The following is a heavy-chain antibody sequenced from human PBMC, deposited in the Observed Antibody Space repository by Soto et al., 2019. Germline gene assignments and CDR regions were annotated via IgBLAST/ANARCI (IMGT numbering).Heavy chain of an antibody. V-gene: IGHV3-53*01. Sequence: EVQLVESGGGLIQPGGSVRLSCAASGFIVSDSYMTWVRQAPGKGLEWVSIIYSGGNTYYADSVKGRFTISRDNSKNTLYLQLNSLRVEDTAGYECERKSGRRIDYWVQGTLVTVS. CDR1: GFIVSDSY. J-gene: IGHJ4*02. D-gene: IGHD2-15*01. CDR2: IYSGGNT. CDR3: ERKSGRRIDY.